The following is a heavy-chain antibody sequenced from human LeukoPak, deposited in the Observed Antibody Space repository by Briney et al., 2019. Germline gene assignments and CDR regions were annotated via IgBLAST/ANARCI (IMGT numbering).Heavy chain of an antibody. D-gene: IGHD6-13*01. CDR3: ARDGIAAKLKFDY. CDR2: ISYDGSNK. V-gene: IGHV3-30*19. J-gene: IGHJ4*02. CDR1: GFNFNNFG. Sequence: GGSLRLSCAASGFNFNNFGMHWVRQAPGKGLEWVAVISYDGSNKYYADSVKGRFTISRDNSKNTLYLQMNSLRAEDTAVYYCARDGIAAKLKFDYWGQGTLVTVSS.